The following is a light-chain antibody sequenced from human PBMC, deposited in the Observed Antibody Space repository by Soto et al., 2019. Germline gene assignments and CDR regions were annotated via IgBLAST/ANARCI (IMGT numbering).Light chain of an antibody. CDR1: QSIGNNY. CDR3: QQYGNSPYT. V-gene: IGKV3-20*01. J-gene: IGKJ2*01. Sequence: EIVLTQSPGTLSLSPGDRATLSCRASQSIGNNYLAWYQQKPGQAPRLLIYGASSRATAIPDRFSGSGSGTAFTLTISRLEPEDFAVYYCQQYGNSPYTFGQGTKLEI. CDR2: GAS.